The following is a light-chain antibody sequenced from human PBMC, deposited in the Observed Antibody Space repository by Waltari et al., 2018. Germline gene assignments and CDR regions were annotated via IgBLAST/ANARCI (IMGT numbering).Light chain of an antibody. V-gene: IGLV9-49*03. CDR2: VDTGGIVG. J-gene: IGLJ1*01. CDR1: RGPRNYK. CDR3: GADHGSGSNFVRV. Sequence: LTQPPSASASLGASVTLTCTLSRGPRNYKVDCNQQRAGNGPRFVMRVDTGGIVGSRGDGIPDRFSVSGSGLNRYLTIRNIQEEDESDYHCGADHGSGSNFVRVFGGGTKVTVL.